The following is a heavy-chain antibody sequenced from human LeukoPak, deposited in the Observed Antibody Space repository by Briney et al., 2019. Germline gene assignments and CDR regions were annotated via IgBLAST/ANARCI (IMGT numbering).Heavy chain of an antibody. Sequence: SETLSLTCTVSGGSISNNNYHWGWVRQPPGKGLEWIGSIYHSGTTYYNPSLKSRVTISVDTSKNQFSLRLSSVTAADTAVYYCARVTGYMIEDYFDYWGQGTLVTVSS. D-gene: IGHD3-22*01. V-gene: IGHV4-39*07. J-gene: IGHJ4*02. CDR1: GGSISNNNYH. CDR2: IYHSGTT. CDR3: ARVTGYMIEDYFDY.